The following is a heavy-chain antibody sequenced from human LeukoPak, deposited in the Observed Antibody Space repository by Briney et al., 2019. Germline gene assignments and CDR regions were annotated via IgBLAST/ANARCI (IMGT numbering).Heavy chain of an antibody. Sequence: GGSLRLSCAASGFTVSSYAMHWVRQAPGKGLEWVAVISYDGSNKYYADSVKGRFTISRDNSKNTLYLQMNSLRAEDTAVYYCARPLNYDILTGYLDYWGQGTLVTVSS. J-gene: IGHJ4*02. CDR2: ISYDGSNK. CDR1: GFTVSSYA. V-gene: IGHV3-30*04. CDR3: ARPLNYDILTGYLDY. D-gene: IGHD3-9*01.